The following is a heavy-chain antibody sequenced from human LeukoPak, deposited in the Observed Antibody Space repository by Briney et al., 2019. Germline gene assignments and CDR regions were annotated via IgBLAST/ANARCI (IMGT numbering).Heavy chain of an antibody. CDR1: GGTFSNYA. D-gene: IGHD3-22*01. CDR2: IIPLLDVA. Sequence: ASVKVSCKASGGTFSNYAISWVRQAPGQGLEWMGRIIPLLDVATYAHNFQGRVTIIAGKSTTAAYMELYSLRSDDTAVYFCARDSWDESIGYNSFDIWGQGTVATVSS. V-gene: IGHV1-69*04. CDR3: ARDSWDESIGYNSFDI. J-gene: IGHJ3*02.